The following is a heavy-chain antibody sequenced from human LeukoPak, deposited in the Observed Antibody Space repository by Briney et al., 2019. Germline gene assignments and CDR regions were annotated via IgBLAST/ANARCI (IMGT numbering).Heavy chain of an antibody. CDR3: AKIPRGTTFN. J-gene: IGHJ4*02. V-gene: IGHV3-30*18. D-gene: IGHD2/OR15-2a*01. CDR2: ISYDGSNK. CDR1: GFTFRHYG. Sequence: PGWSLRLSCPASGFTFRHYGMHWVRQAPGQGLEWVAVISYDGSNKYYADSVKGRFTISRDNSKNTLDLQKNSLRAEDTAVYYCAKIPRGTTFNWGQGTLVTGSS.